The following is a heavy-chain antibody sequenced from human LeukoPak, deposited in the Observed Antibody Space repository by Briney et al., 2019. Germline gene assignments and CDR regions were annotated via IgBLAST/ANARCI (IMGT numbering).Heavy chain of an antibody. V-gene: IGHV4-59*01. D-gene: IGHD4-17*01. Sequence: SETLSLTCTVSGGSISSYYWNWIRQPPGKGLEGIGYIFHSGSTNYNPSLKSRVIISVDASKNQFSLKLSSVTAADTAVYYCARGDFDYGDYVDGFDIWGQGTMVTVS. J-gene: IGHJ3*02. CDR3: ARGDFDYGDYVDGFDI. CDR1: GGSISSYY. CDR2: IFHSGST.